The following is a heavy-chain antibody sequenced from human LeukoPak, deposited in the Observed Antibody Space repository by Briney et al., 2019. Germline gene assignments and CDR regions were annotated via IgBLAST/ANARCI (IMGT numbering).Heavy chain of an antibody. V-gene: IGHV3-33*01. J-gene: IGHJ4*02. CDR1: GFTFSSYG. CDR2: IWYDGSNK. D-gene: IGHD3-22*01. CDR3: ARDPTNYYDSSGYYGVDY. Sequence: GGSLRLSCAASGFTFSSYGMHWVRQAPGKGLEWVAVIWYDGSNKYYADSVKGRFTISRDNSKNTLYLQMNSLRAEDTAVYYCARDPTNYYDSSGYYGVDYWGQGTLVTVSS.